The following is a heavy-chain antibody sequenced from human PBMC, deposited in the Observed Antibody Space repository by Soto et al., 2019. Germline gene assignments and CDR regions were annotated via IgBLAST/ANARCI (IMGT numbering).Heavy chain of an antibody. D-gene: IGHD6-25*01. CDR3: ARPHGGSSGWDNWFDP. V-gene: IGHV4-59*01. Sequence: QVQLQESGPGLVKPSETLSLTCTVSGGSISSYYWSWIRQPPGKGLEWIGYIYYSGSTNYNPSLKGRATISVDTSKNLFSLKLSSVTAADTAVYYCARPHGGSSGWDNWFDPWGQGTLVTVSS. J-gene: IGHJ5*02. CDR1: GGSISSYY. CDR2: IYYSGST.